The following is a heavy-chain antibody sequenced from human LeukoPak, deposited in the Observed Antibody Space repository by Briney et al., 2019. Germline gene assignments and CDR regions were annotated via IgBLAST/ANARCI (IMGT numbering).Heavy chain of an antibody. CDR1: GFTFNNYI. D-gene: IGHD3-22*01. V-gene: IGHV3-21*06. J-gene: IGHJ4*02. CDR3: AGPYDSSGYPDY. Sequence: GGSLRLSCAASGFTFNNYIMNWVRQAPGKGLEWVSSISSSSDYIYYADSVKGRFTTSRDNAKNSLYLQMNGLRVEDTGVYYCAGPYDSSGYPDYWGQGTLVTVSS. CDR2: ISSSSDYI.